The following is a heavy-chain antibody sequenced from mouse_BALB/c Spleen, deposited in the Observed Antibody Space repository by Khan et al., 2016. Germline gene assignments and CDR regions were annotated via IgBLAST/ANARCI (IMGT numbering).Heavy chain of an antibody. V-gene: IGHV3-2*02. J-gene: IGHJ2*01. CDR3: ASRNYRDYFDY. CDR1: GYSITSDYA. D-gene: IGHD2-14*01. CDR2: ISYSGST. Sequence: EVQLQESGPGLVKPSQSLSLTCTVTGYSITSDYAWNWIRQFPGNKLEWMGYISYSGSTSYNPSLKSRTSITRDTSKNQFFLQLNSVTTEDTATYYCASRNYRDYFDYWGQGSTLTVSS.